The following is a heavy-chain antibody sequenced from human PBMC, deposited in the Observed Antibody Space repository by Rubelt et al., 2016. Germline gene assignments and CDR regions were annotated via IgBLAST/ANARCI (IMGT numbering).Heavy chain of an antibody. J-gene: IGHJ5*02. Sequence: QLQLQESGPGLVKPSETLSLTCTVSGGSISSGGYYWDWIRQPPGKGLEWIGSIYDSWSTYYNPSLKSRVTISVDRSKNQFSLKLSSVTAADTAVYYCARHERYCSSTSCFSFDPWGQGTLVTVSS. CDR3: ARHERYCSSTSCFSFDP. V-gene: IGHV4-39*01. D-gene: IGHD2-2*01. CDR1: GGSISSGGYY. CDR2: IYDSWST.